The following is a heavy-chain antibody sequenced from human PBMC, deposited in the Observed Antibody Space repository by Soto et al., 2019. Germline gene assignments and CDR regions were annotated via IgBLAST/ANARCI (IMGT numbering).Heavy chain of an antibody. V-gene: IGHV3-7*03. Sequence: EMQLVESGGGLVQPGGSLRLSCAGSGLTFRNDWLSWVRQAPGKGLEWVANINQDGSERYYVDSVSGRFTISRDNVENSLYLQLNSLRPEDKAVYYWAVYGYGVSAAAYWGQGTLVTVSS. D-gene: IGHD4-17*01. CDR3: AVYGYGVSAAAY. CDR2: INQDGSER. CDR1: GLTFRNDW. J-gene: IGHJ4*02.